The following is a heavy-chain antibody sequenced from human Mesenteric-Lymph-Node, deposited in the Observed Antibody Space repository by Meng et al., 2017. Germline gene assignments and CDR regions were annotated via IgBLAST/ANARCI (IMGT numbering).Heavy chain of an antibody. CDR2: IYYSGST. CDR3: ARGPSRWLQFSFDY. CDR1: GGSISSGGYY. J-gene: IGHJ4*02. V-gene: IGHV4-31*03. Sequence: QVQLPESAPGLVTPSQTLSLTCTVSGGSISSGGYYWSWIRQHPGKGLEWIGYIYYSGSTYYNPSLKSRVTISVDTSKSQFPLKLSSVTAADTAVYYCARGPSRWLQFSFDYWGQGTLVTVSS. D-gene: IGHD5-24*01.